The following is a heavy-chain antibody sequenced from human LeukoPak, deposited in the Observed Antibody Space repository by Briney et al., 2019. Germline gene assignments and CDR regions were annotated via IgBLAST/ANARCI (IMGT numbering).Heavy chain of an antibody. Sequence: PSETLSLTCAVYGGSFSGYYWSWIRQPPGKGLEWIGEINHSGSTNYNPSLKSRVTISVDTSKNQFSLKLSSVTAADTAVYYCARGRRGYSYGYQDYWGQGTLVTVSS. CDR3: ARGRRGYSYGYQDY. CDR2: INHSGST. V-gene: IGHV4-34*01. CDR1: GGSFSGYY. J-gene: IGHJ4*02. D-gene: IGHD5-18*01.